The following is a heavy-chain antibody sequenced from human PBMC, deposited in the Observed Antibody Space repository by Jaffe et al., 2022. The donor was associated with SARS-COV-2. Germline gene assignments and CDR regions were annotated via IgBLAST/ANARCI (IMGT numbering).Heavy chain of an antibody. CDR2: IIPIFGTA. D-gene: IGHD1-26*01. Sequence: QVQLVQSGAEMKKPGSSVKVSCKASGGTFNTYSFSWVRQAPGQGLEWMGRIIPIFGTANYAQKFQGRVTITADKSTSTAYMELSSLRSEDTAVYYCATVAPSGSLTFDYYNYPMDVWGQGTTVTVSS. V-gene: IGHV1-69*08. CDR1: GGTFNTYS. J-gene: IGHJ6*02. CDR3: ATVAPSGSLTFDYYNYPMDV.